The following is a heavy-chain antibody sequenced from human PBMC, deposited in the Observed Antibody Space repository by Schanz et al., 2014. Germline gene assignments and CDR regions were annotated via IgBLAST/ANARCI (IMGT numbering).Heavy chain of an antibody. V-gene: IGHV1-69*08. CDR3: AREVGLEERGWFDP. CDR2: IVPIAGIT. CDR1: GGTFSSDT. D-gene: IGHD3-16*01. J-gene: IGHJ5*02. Sequence: QVHLVQSGAEVKKPGSSVKVSCKASGGTFSSDTFSWVRQAPGQGLEWMGRIVPIAGITNYAQRFQGGVTITADKTSDTAYMERSSLRSEDTAVYCCAREVGLEERGWFDPWGQGTLVTVSS.